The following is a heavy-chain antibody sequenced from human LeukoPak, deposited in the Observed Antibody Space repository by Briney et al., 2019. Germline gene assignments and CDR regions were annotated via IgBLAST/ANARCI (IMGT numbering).Heavy chain of an antibody. CDR2: INSRSTTI. J-gene: IGHJ5*02. D-gene: IGHD3-10*01. CDR3: AKAGAYGAFNT. V-gene: IGHV3-48*02. CDR1: GFVFSDES. Sequence: GGSLRLSCAASGFVFSDESMNWVRQAPGKGLEWISYINSRSTTIYYADSVKGRITSSRDNAKSSLYLQMNSLRDEDTAVYFCAKAGAYGAFNTWGQGTLVTVSS.